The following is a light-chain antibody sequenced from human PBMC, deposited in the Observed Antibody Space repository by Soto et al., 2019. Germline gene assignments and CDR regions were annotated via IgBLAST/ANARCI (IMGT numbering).Light chain of an antibody. V-gene: IGKV3-15*01. CDR3: QQYNDYSAWT. J-gene: IGKJ1*01. CDR1: QSVNSN. CDR2: GTS. Sequence: EIVMTQSPATVSVSPGERATLSCRASQSVNSNLAWYQQKAGQAPRLLIYGTSTRATGIPARFRGSGSGTDFTLTISSLRPDDFATYYCQQYNDYSAWTFGQGTKVDIK.